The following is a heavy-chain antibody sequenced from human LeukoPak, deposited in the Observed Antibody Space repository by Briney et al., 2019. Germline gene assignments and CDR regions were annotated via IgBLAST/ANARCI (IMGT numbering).Heavy chain of an antibody. J-gene: IGHJ4*02. V-gene: IGHV4-34*01. CDR2: INHSGST. Sequence: SETLSLTCAVYGGSFSGYYWSWIRQPPGKGLEWIGEINHSGSTNYNPSLKSRVTVSVDTSKNHSSLRLTSVTAADTAVYYCVSGGVHYDAFDYRGQGTLVTVSS. CDR1: GGSFSGYY. CDR3: VSGGVHYDAFDY. D-gene: IGHD3-16*01.